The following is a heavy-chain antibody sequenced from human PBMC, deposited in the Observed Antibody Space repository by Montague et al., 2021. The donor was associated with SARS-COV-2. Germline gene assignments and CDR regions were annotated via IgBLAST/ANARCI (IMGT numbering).Heavy chain of an antibody. V-gene: IGHV4-4*02. CDR2: IYHGTT. Sequence: SETLSLTCTVSGDSISSNYCGCWLRPPLGKVLELVGDIYHGTTSYNPSLKSRLTVSMDTSKNQFSLKLSSVTAADTAIYYCAVGSASALELLHHWGQGILVTVSS. J-gene: IGHJ5*02. CDR1: GDSISSNYC. D-gene: IGHD1-7*01. CDR3: AVGSASALELLHH.